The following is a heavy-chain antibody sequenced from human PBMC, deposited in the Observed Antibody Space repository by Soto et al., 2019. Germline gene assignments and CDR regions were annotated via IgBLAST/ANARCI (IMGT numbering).Heavy chain of an antibody. V-gene: IGHV1-24*01. CDR1: GYTLTELS. J-gene: IGHJ5*02. D-gene: IGHD1-7*01. CDR2: FDPEDGET. Sequence: ASVKVSCKVSGYTLTELSMHWVRQAPGKGLEWMGGFDPEDGETIYAQKFQGRVTMTEDTSTDTAYMEPSSLRSEDTAVYYCVGRSWNLNNWFDPWGQGTLVTVSS. CDR3: VGRSWNLNNWFDP.